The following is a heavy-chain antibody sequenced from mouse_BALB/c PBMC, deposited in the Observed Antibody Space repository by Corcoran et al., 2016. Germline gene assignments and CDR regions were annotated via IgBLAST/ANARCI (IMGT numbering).Heavy chain of an antibody. CDR2: INPYNGAT. V-gene: IGHV1-26*01. J-gene: IGHJ4*01. Sequence: EVQLQQSGPELVKPGASVKISCKASGYSFTGYYMHWVKQSHVKSLEWIGRINPYNGATSYNQNFKDKASLTVDKSSSTAYMELHSLTSEDSAVYYCARAALANWDAMDYWGQGTSVTVSS. D-gene: IGHD4-1*01. CDR3: ARAALANWDAMDY. CDR1: GYSFTGYY.